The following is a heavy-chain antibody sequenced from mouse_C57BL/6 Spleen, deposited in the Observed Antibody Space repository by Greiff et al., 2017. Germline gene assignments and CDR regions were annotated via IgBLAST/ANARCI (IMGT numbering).Heavy chain of an antibody. Sequence: QVQLQQPGAELVRPGSSVKLSCKASGYTFTSYCLDWVKQRPGQGLEWIGNIYPSDSDTHYNQKFKDKATLTVDKSSSTAYMQLRSLTSEASAVDYCARGAYSNAMDYWGQGTSVTVSA. CDR3: ARGAYSNAMDY. CDR2: IYPSDSDT. J-gene: IGHJ4*01. D-gene: IGHD2-5*01. CDR1: GYTFTSYC. V-gene: IGHV1-61*01.